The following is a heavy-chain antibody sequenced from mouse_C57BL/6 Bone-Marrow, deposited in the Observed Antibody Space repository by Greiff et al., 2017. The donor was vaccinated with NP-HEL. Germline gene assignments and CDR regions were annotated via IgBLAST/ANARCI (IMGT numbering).Heavy chain of an antibody. Sequence: QVQLQQSGAELARPGASVKLSCKASGYTFTSYGISWVKQRTGQGLEWIGEIYPRSGNNYYNEKFKGKATLTADKSSSTAYMELRSLTSEDSAVYFCASPSYGSSSYAMDYWGQGTSVTVSS. V-gene: IGHV1-81*01. J-gene: IGHJ4*01. CDR1: GYTFTSYG. D-gene: IGHD1-1*01. CDR2: IYPRSGNN. CDR3: ASPSYGSSSYAMDY.